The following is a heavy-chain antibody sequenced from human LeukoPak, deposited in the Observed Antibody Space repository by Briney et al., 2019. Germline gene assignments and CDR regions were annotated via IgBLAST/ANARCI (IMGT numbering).Heavy chain of an antibody. J-gene: IGHJ4*02. D-gene: IGHD6-19*01. CDR3: ARDRGSSGRMGRFDN. Sequence: GGSLTLSCAASGFTLSTYWMSGVRQAPGGGGEGGTNIKQDNGEKYYMDSVKGRFTIARDNPKKLLYSQMTSRRVEDTAVYYCARDRGSSGRMGRFDNWGEGNLVTVSP. V-gene: IGHV3-7*01. CDR2: IKQDNGEK. CDR1: GFTLSTYW.